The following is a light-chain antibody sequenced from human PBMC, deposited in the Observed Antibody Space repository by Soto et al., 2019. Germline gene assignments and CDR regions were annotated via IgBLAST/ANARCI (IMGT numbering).Light chain of an antibody. CDR1: QSISSY. Sequence: IRMTQSPSSLSASVGDRVTITCRASQSISSYLNWYQQKPGKAPKLLIYAASTLQDHVPSRFSGSGSGTDFTLTISSLQPEDFATYYCQHLNAYPLTFGGGSKVDI. CDR3: QHLNAYPLT. CDR2: AAS. V-gene: IGKV1-9*01. J-gene: IGKJ4*01.